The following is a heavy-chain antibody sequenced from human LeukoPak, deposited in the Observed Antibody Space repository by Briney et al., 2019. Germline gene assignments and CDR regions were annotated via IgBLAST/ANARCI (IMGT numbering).Heavy chain of an antibody. D-gene: IGHD5-18*01. V-gene: IGHV4-31*03. CDR1: GGSISSGGYY. Sequence: SQTLSLTCTVSGGSISSGGYYWSWIRQHPGKGLEWIGYIYYSGSTYYNPSLKSRVTISVDTSKNQFSLKLSSVTAADTAVYYCARGRRVIQLWPSLNWFDPWGQGTLVTVSS. CDR3: ARGRRVIQLWPSLNWFDP. J-gene: IGHJ5*02. CDR2: IYYSGST.